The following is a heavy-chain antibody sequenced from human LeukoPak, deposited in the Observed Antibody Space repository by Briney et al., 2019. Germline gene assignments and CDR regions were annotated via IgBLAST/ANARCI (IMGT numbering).Heavy chain of an antibody. CDR3: ARAKYSSGWYGDL. CDR1: GFTFSSYG. V-gene: IGHV3-33*01. J-gene: IGHJ5*02. D-gene: IGHD6-19*01. Sequence: GRSLGLSCAASGFTFSSYGMHWVRQAPGKGLEWVAVIWYDGSNKYYADSVKGRFTISRDNSKNTLYLQMNSLRAEDTAVYYCARAKYSSGWYGDLWGQGTLVTVSS. CDR2: IWYDGSNK.